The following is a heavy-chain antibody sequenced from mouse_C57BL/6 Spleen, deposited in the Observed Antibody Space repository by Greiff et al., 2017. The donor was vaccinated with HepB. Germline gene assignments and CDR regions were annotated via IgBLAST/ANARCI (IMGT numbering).Heavy chain of an antibody. Sequence: QVHVKQSGAELVRPGASVTLSCKASGYTFTDYEMHWVKQTPVHGLEWIGAIDPETGGTAYNQKFKGKAILTADKSSSTAYMELRSLTSEDSAVYYCTRWGSYPYFDVWGTGTTVTVSS. CDR1: GYTFTDYE. V-gene: IGHV1-15*01. CDR3: TRWGSYPYFDV. CDR2: IDPETGGT. J-gene: IGHJ1*03. D-gene: IGHD1-1*02.